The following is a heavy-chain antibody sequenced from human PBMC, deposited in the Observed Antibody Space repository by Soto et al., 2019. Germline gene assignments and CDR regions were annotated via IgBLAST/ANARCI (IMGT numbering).Heavy chain of an antibody. CDR2: IIPILGIA. CDR1: GGTFSSYT. Sequence: GASVKVSCKASGGTFSSYTISWVRQAPGQGLEWMGRIIPILGIANYAQKFQGRVTITADKSTSTAYMELSSLRSEDTAVYYCARDRGDIVVVPAAKSGAAFDIWGQGTMVTVSS. V-gene: IGHV1-69*04. J-gene: IGHJ3*02. CDR3: ARDRGDIVVVPAAKSGAAFDI. D-gene: IGHD2-2*01.